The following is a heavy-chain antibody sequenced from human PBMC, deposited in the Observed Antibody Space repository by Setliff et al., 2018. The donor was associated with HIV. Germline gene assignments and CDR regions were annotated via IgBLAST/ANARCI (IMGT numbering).Heavy chain of an antibody. V-gene: IGHV1-8*02. D-gene: IGHD2-15*01. J-gene: IGHJ5*02. Sequence: AASVKVSCKASGYTFTSYGITWVRQAPGQGLEWMGWISAYSGNTGYAQKFQGRVTMTRNTSISTAYMELSSLRSEDTAVYYCARVYCSGGSCYSGVYWFDPWGQGTLVTVSS. CDR1: GYTFTSYG. CDR2: ISAYSGNT. CDR3: ARVYCSGGSCYSGVYWFDP.